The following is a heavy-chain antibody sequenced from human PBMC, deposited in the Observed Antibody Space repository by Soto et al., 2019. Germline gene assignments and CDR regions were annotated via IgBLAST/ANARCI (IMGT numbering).Heavy chain of an antibody. CDR3: ARIMMTFGGVPPPLDC. V-gene: IGHV1-3*01. CDR2: INAGNGNP. D-gene: IGHD3-16*01. CDR1: GYTFTSYV. J-gene: IGHJ4*02. Sequence: QVQLVQSGAEVKKPGASVKVSFKASGYTFTSYVIHWVRQAPGQRLEWMGWINAGNGNPKDSQKFQGRVTITRDTSASTAYMELSSLRSEATAVYSCARIMMTFGGVPPPLDCWGQGTLVTVSS.